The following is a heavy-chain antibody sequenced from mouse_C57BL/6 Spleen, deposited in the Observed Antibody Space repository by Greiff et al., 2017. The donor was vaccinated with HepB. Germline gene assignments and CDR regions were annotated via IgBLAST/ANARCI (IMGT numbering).Heavy chain of an antibody. CDR1: GYTFTDYY. V-gene: IGHV1-76*01. D-gene: IGHD1-1*01. Sequence: QVQLQQSGAELVRPGASVKLSCKASGYTFTDYYINWVKQRPGQGLEWIARIYPGSGNTYYNEKFKGKATLTAEKSSSTAYMQLSSLTSEDSAVYFCTTVVGNWYFDVWGTGTTVTVSS. J-gene: IGHJ1*03. CDR3: TTVVGNWYFDV. CDR2: IYPGSGNT.